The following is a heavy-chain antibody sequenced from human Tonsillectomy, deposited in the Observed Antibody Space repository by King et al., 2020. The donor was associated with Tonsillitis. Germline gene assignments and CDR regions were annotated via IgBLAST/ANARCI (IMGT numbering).Heavy chain of an antibody. CDR2: LYYSRST. D-gene: IGHD2-2*01. CDR1: GGSISSSSYY. V-gene: IGHV4-39*07. J-gene: IGHJ4*02. CDR3: ASGSSWGLVDY. Sequence: QLQESGPGLVKPSETLSLSCTVSGGSISSSSYYWGWIRQPPGKGLEGIGSLYYSRSTDYNPSLKSRVTLSVDTSKNQFSLKLSSVTAADTAVYYCASGSSWGLVDYWGQGTLVTVSS.